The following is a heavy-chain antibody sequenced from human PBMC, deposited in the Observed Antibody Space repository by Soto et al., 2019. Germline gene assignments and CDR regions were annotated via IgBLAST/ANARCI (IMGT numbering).Heavy chain of an antibody. CDR2: IYYSGST. D-gene: IGHD2-21*02. CDR3: ARVCGGDCHRGMDV. CDR1: GGSISSGGYY. V-gene: IGHV4-31*03. J-gene: IGHJ6*02. Sequence: QVQLQESGPGLVKPSQTLSLTCTVSGGSISSGGYYWSWIGQHPGKGLEWIGYIYYSGSTYYNPSLKSRVSISVDTSKNPFSLKLSSVTAADTAVYYCARVCGGDCHRGMDVWGQGTTVTVSS.